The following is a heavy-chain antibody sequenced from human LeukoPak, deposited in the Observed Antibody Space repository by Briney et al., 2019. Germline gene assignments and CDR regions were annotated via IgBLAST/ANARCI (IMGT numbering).Heavy chain of an antibody. D-gene: IGHD1-26*01. CDR2: ISWNSGSI. CDR1: GFTFDDYA. CDR3: AKDRNSGSYLRRNGMDV. J-gene: IGHJ6*02. Sequence: PGGSLSLSCAASGFTFDDYAMHWVRQAPGKGLEWVSGISWNSGSIGYADSVKGRFTISRDNAKNSLYLQMNSLRAEDTALYYCAKDRNSGSYLRRNGMDVWGQGTTVTVSS. V-gene: IGHV3-9*01.